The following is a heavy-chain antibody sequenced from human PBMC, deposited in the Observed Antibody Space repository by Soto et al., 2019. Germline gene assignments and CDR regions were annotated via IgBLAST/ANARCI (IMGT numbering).Heavy chain of an antibody. V-gene: IGHV4-30-4*01. CDR1: GCSLSSSCYH. CDR3: ARLATPAGGYYERRMVYY. CDR2: IYYSGSV. D-gene: IGHD6-19*01. J-gene: IGHJ4*02. Sequence: VQVPEAGPGLGEPSPTLSLNCNVSGCSLSSSCYHLTWIRQPHGDGLELIGYIYYSGSVYHNPSLKSRVTMSVDMSKNQFSLKLSSVTAADTAVYYCARLATPAGGYYERRMVYYLGQGTLVTVSS.